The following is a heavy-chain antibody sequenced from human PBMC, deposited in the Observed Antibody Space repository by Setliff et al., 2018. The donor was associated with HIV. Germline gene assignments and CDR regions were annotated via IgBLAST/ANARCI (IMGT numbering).Heavy chain of an antibody. CDR3: ARKGSGSSFDFEY. CDR1: GYTFTSYG. J-gene: IGHJ4*02. D-gene: IGHD3-10*01. V-gene: IGHV1-18*01. CDR2: ISDYNSNT. Sequence: GASVKVSCKASGYTFTSYGLSWVRLAPGQGLEWMGWISDYNSNTEYAQKLQGRVTMTKDTSTSTAYMELSSLRSEGTAVYYCARKGSGSSFDFEYWGQGTLVTVSS.